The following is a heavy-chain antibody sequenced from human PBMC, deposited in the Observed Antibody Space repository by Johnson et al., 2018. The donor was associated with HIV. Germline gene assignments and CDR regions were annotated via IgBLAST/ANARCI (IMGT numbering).Heavy chain of an antibody. CDR1: GFNFNTCG. CDR3: AKDFGLDWGNGFDI. V-gene: IGHV3-30*02. CDR2: ERYNEVNK. Sequence: QVQLVESGGGVVQPGGSLRLSCAASGFNFNTCGMHWVRQAPGKGLEWVAFERYNEVNKFYADSVKGRLTISRDNSKNTLDLEMNSLRAEDTAVYYCAKDFGLDWGNGFDIWGQGTMVTVSS. J-gene: IGHJ3*02. D-gene: IGHD3-16*01.